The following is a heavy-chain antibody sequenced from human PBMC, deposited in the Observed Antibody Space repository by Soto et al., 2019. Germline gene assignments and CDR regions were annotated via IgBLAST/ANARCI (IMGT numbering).Heavy chain of an antibody. V-gene: IGHV4-39*01. CDR2: IFYSGTT. J-gene: IGHJ4*02. CDR3: ARRLHAGIVVPGQLGY. CDR1: GGSMRSSSYY. D-gene: IGHD3-22*01. Sequence: PSQTLSLTCTVSGGSMRSSSYYWAWIRQPPGKGLEWIGSIFYSGTTYYNPSLKSRVTISIDTSKSQFSLKLSSVSAADTAVYYCARRLHAGIVVPGQLGYLGQGTLVTGSS.